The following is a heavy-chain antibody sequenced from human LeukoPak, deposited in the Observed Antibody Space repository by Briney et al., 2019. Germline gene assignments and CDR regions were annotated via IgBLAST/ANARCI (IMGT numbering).Heavy chain of an antibody. CDR1: GFTFSSYS. J-gene: IGHJ4*02. CDR2: ISRSSSTI. CDR3: ARGMLKGTFVVAVAGTDDFDY. V-gene: IGHV3-48*01. Sequence: GGSLRLSCAASGFTFSSYSMNWVRKAPGKGLEWVSYISRSSSTIYYADSVKGRFTISRDNAKDSLYLQMNSLRAEDTAVYYCARGMLKGTFVVAVAGTDDFDYWGQGTLVTVSS. D-gene: IGHD6-19*01.